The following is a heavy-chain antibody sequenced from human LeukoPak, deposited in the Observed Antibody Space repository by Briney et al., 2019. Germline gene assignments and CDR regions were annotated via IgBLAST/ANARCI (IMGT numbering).Heavy chain of an antibody. D-gene: IGHD1-26*01. CDR3: AKEEGYLVGARPLDY. J-gene: IGHJ4*02. CDR2: ISGSGGST. CDR1: GFTFSSYA. Sequence: GGSLRLSCAASGFTFSSYAMSWFRQAPGKGLEWVSAISGSGGSTYYADSVKGRFTISRDNSKNTLYLQMNSLRAEYTAVYYCAKEEGYLVGARPLDYWGQGTLVTVSS. V-gene: IGHV3-23*01.